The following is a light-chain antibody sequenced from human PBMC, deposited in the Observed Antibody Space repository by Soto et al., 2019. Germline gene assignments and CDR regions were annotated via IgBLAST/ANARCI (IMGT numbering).Light chain of an antibody. V-gene: IGKV3-15*01. CDR3: QQYNTWPRT. CDR2: GAS. CDR1: QSVSGN. J-gene: IGKJ1*01. Sequence: EIVMTQSPATLSVSPGERATLSCRASQSVSGNLAWYQQKPGQAPRLLIYGASTRATGIPARFSGSGSGTEFTLTISSLQSEDFAVSYCQQYNTWPRTFGQGTKVEIK.